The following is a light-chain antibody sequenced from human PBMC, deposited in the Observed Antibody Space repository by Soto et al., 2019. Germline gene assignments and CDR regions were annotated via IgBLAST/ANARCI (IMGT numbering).Light chain of an antibody. V-gene: IGKV3-11*01. Sequence: EIVLTQSPGTLSLSPGERATLSCRASQSVGSNLAWFRQKPGQAPRLLIYDASNRATGIPARFSGSGSGTDFTVTISSLEPEDFAVYYCQQRSNWPITFGQGTRLEIK. CDR3: QQRSNWPIT. CDR1: QSVGSN. CDR2: DAS. J-gene: IGKJ5*01.